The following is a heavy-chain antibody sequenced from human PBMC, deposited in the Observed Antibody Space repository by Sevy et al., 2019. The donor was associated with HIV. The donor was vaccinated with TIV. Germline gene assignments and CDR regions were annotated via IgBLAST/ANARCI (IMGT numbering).Heavy chain of an antibody. CDR1: GFTFSTYA. CDR3: AREARGDAALPDY. V-gene: IGHV3-30*09. CDR2: ISSDVIRK. Sequence: GGSLRLSCSVSGFTFSTYAMHWVRQAPGKGLEWVAVISSDVIRKYYGASVRGRFAISRDNSNNTLSLQMSSLRIEDTAVYYCAREARGDAALPDYWGQGTLVTVSS. D-gene: IGHD3-16*01. J-gene: IGHJ4*02.